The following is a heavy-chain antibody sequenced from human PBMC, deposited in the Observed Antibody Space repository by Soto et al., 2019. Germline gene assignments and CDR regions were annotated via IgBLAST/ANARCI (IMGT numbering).Heavy chain of an antibody. V-gene: IGHV3-48*02. CDR2: ISSGSKTI. CDR3: SRDDILGARSFDY. J-gene: IGHJ4*02. D-gene: IGHD3-9*01. CDR1: GFTVGIYS. Sequence: GGSLTLSCSASGFTVGIYSVNWVGQAPGKGLEWVSYISSGSKTIFCAYSVKRRFTVSKDNAKNSQFLQMNSLRDEDTALYYCSRDDILGARSFDYWGQGPLVTFAS.